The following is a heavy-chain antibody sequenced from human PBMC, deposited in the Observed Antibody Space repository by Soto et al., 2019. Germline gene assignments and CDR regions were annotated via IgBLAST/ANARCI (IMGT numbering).Heavy chain of an antibody. CDR3: ARGRYGDY. J-gene: IGHJ4*02. D-gene: IGHD1-1*01. CDR1: GYTFTSYY. V-gene: IGHV1-18*04. CDR2: ISPNNGNT. Sequence: GASVKVSCKASGYTFTSYYMHWVRQAPGQGLEWMGLISPNNGNTNYAQKLQGRVTVTRDTSTSTAYMELRSLRSDDTAVYYCARGRYGDYWGQGALVTVSS.